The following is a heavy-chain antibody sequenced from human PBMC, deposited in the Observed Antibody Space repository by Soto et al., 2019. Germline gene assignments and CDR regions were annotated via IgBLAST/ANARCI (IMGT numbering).Heavy chain of an antibody. J-gene: IGHJ5*02. Sequence: ASVKVSCKASGFSFTGYYIHWLRQAPGQGLEWMGWINAHSGGTEYAQKFQGRVTLTRDTSIATAYLTLTSLTSDNTALYYCAKDLTRQLAYWLDPWGQGTQVTVSS. CDR2: INAHSGGT. CDR3: AKDLTRQLAYWLDP. CDR1: GFSFTGYY. D-gene: IGHD6-6*01. V-gene: IGHV1-2*02.